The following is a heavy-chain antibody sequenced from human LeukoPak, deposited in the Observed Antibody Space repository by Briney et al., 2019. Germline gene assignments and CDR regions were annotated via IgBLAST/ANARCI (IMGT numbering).Heavy chain of an antibody. V-gene: IGHV3-21*01. CDR2: LSSSSDYI. CDR3: ARDAYYYDSRGSP. D-gene: IGHD3-22*01. Sequence: PGGSLRLSCAASGFTFTNYHMDWVRQAPGKGLEWVSFLSSSSDYISYADSVKGRFTISRDNAKNSLFLQMNNLRAEDTAVYYCARDAYYYDSRGSPWGQGTLVTVSS. CDR1: GFTFTNYH. J-gene: IGHJ5*02.